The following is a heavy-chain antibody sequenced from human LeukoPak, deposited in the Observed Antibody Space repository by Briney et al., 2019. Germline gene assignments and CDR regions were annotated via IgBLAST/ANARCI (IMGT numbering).Heavy chain of an antibody. Sequence: SETLSLTCAVYGGSFSGYYWSWIRQPPGKGLEWIGEINHSGSTNYNPSLKSRVTISVDTSKNQFSLKLSSVTAADTAVYYCARDWVVVRVPIDYWGQGTLGTVSS. CDR3: ARDWVVVRVPIDY. CDR1: GGSFSGYY. J-gene: IGHJ4*02. V-gene: IGHV4-34*01. CDR2: INHSGST. D-gene: IGHD3-22*01.